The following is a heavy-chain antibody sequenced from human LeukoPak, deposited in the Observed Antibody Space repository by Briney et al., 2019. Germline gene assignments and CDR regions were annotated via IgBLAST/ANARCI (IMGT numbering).Heavy chain of an antibody. CDR3: ATARLISSSWLNFDY. CDR2: ISAYNGNT. Sequence: GASVKVSCKASGYTFTSYGISWVRQAPGQGLEWMGWISAYNGNTNYAQKLQGRVTMTEDTSTDTAYMELSSLRSEDTAVYYCATARLISSSWLNFDYWGQGTLVTVSS. J-gene: IGHJ4*02. D-gene: IGHD6-13*01. V-gene: IGHV1-18*01. CDR1: GYTFTSYG.